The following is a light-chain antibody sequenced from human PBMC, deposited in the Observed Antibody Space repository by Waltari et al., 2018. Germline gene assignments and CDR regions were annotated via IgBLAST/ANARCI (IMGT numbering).Light chain of an antibody. Sequence: SSELTQDPAVSVALGQTVRITCQGDSLRSYYASWYQQKPGKAPVLVISGKNNRPSGVPYRFSGSSSGNTASLTITGAQAEDEADYYCNSRDSSGNHVVFGGGTKLTVL. J-gene: IGLJ2*01. CDR2: GKN. CDR3: NSRDSSGNHVV. V-gene: IGLV3-19*01. CDR1: SLRSYY.